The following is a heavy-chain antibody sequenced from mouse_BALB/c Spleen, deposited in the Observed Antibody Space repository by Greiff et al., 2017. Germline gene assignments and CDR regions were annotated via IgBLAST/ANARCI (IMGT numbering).Heavy chain of an antibody. CDR3: ASRQLELPPSFDY. V-gene: IGHV5-9-3*01. CDR1: GFTFSSYA. D-gene: IGHD3-2*01. Sequence: DVKLVESGGGLVKPGGSLKLSCAASGFTFSSYAMSWVRQTPEKRLEWVATISSGGSYTYYPDSVKGRFTISSDNAKNTLYLQMSSLRSEDTAMYYCASRQLELPPSFDYWGQGTTLTVSS. CDR2: ISSGGSYT. J-gene: IGHJ2*01.